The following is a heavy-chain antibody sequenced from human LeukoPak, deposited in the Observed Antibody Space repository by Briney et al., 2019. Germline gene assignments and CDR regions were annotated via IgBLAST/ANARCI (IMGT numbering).Heavy chain of an antibody. CDR2: INPDSGFT. CDR3: APTAEAYTSWWKV. D-gene: IGHD3-16*01. CDR1: GYRFTDDY. V-gene: IGHV1-2*02. J-gene: IGHJ4*02. Sequence: ASVTLSFKASGYRFTDDYMHWVRHAPGQGLEFMGWINPDSGFTNYAQKFKGRVTMTRDTSISTAYLEVRSLTSDDTAVYYCAPTAEAYTSWWKVWGQGTLVTVSS.